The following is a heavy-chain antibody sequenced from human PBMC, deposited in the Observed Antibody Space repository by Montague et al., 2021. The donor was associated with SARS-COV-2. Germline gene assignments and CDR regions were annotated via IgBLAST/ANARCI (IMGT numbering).Heavy chain of an antibody. V-gene: IGHV4-59*01. Sequence: SETLSLTCTVSGGSISSYNWSWMGQHPGGGLEWMGYIYYNGGATNNNPLHSRVTISVDTSTNQYSLKLSSLTAADTAVYYCARKAWFGGLHDVFDIWGQGIMVTVSS. CDR1: GGSISSYN. D-gene: IGHD3-10*01. CDR2: IYYNGGA. CDR3: ARKAWFGGLHDVFDI. J-gene: IGHJ3*02.